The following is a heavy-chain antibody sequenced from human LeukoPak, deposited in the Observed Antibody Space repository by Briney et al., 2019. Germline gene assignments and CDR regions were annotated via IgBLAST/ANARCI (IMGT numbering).Heavy chain of an antibody. CDR3: ATSPDIEASGTLYYLDI. Sequence: GGSLRLSCAASGFTFRSYGMCWVRQAPGKGPEWVSSISGSGGYTYYADSVQGRFTISRDNSKNTLSLQMNSLRAGDAAIYYCATSPDIEASGTLYYLDICGQGTLVSVSS. D-gene: IGHD1-26*01. CDR1: GFTFRSYG. J-gene: IGHJ4*02. V-gene: IGHV3-23*01. CDR2: ISGSGGYT.